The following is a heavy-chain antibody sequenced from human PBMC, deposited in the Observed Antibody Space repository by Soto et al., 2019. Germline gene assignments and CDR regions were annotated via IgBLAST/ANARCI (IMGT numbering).Heavy chain of an antibody. J-gene: IGHJ1*01. Sequence: SETLSLTCAVYGGSFSGYYWSWIRQPPGKGLEWIGEINHSGSTNYNPSLKSRVTISVDTSKNQFSLKLSSVTAADTAVYYCARAFKPNLRRYFQHWGQGTLVTVSS. CDR2: INHSGST. CDR3: ARAFKPNLRRYFQH. V-gene: IGHV4-34*01. CDR1: GGSFSGYY. D-gene: IGHD6-6*01.